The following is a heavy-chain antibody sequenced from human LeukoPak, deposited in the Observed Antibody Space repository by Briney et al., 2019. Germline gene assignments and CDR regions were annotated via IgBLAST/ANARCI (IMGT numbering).Heavy chain of an antibody. CDR2: IKEDGSER. V-gene: IGHV3-7*01. J-gene: IGHJ4*02. Sequence: GGSLRLSCEGSAFIFSGHWMNWVRQTPGKGLEWVASIKEDGSERQYVDSVKGRFSISRDNAKNSLYLQMNSLRAEDTAVYYCARDSTRFDYWGQGTLVTVS. CDR1: AFIFSGHW. CDR3: ARDSTRFDY.